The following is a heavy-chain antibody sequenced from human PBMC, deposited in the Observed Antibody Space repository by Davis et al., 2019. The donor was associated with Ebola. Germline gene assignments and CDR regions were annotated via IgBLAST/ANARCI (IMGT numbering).Heavy chain of an antibody. CDR3: ARVGYFDSSGYYDDS. J-gene: IGHJ4*02. V-gene: IGHV1-69*04. CDR2: IIPILGIT. Sequence: SVKVSCKASGGTFSSNAISWVRQAPGQGLEWMGRIIPILGITNYAQKFQGRVTITADKSTSTAFMELSSLRSEDTAVYYCARVGYFDSSGYYDDSWGQGTLVTVSS. D-gene: IGHD3-22*01. CDR1: GGTFSSNA.